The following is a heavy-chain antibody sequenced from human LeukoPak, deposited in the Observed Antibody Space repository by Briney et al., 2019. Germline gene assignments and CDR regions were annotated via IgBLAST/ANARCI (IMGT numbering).Heavy chain of an antibody. CDR1: GYTFTSYG. Sequence: ASVKVSCRASGYTFTSYGISWVRQAPGQGLEWMGWISAYNGNTNYAQKLQGRVTMTTDTSTSTAYMELRSLRSDDTAVYYCARAGVHSYGYHYYYYMDVWGKGTTVTVSS. D-gene: IGHD5-18*01. CDR3: ARAGVHSYGYHYYYYMDV. CDR2: ISAYNGNT. J-gene: IGHJ6*03. V-gene: IGHV1-18*01.